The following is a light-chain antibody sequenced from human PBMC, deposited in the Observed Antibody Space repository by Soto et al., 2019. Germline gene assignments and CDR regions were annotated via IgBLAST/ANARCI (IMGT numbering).Light chain of an antibody. CDR3: QQYGSSAYT. Sequence: EIVLPQSPGTLSSSPGERATLSCRASQSVSTSYLAWYQQKPGQAPRLLIYGASSRATGIPDRFSGSGSGTDFTLTISRLEPEDFAVYDCQQYGSSAYTFGQGTKLEIK. CDR2: GAS. V-gene: IGKV3-20*01. J-gene: IGKJ2*01. CDR1: QSVSTSY.